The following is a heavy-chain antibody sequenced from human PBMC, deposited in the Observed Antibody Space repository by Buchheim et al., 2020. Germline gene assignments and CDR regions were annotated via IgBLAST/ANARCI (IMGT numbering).Heavy chain of an antibody. Sequence: SVSHAWMNWVRQAPGKGLEWVGRIKSKTDGGTTDYAAPVKGRFTISRDDSKNTLYLQMNSLKTEDTAVYYCTTDDTYYCDSSGYYDYFDYWGQGTL. V-gene: IGHV3-15*07. J-gene: IGHJ4*02. CDR1: SVSHAW. D-gene: IGHD3-22*01. CDR3: TTDDTYYCDSSGYYDYFDY. CDR2: IKSKTDGGTT.